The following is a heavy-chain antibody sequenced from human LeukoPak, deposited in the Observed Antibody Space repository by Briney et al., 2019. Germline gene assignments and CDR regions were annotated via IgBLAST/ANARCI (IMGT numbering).Heavy chain of an antibody. CDR3: ARTQRGYNYGYQYYYYGLDV. J-gene: IGHJ6*04. V-gene: IGHV4-59*01. CDR1: GGSITHYY. Sequence: PSETLSLTCSVSGGSITHYYWSWIRQPPGKGLEWIGYIYYSGSTNYNPSLKSRVTISVDTSKIRFSLTLSSVTAADTAVYYCARTQRGYNYGYQYYYYGLDVWGKGTTVTVSS. CDR2: IYYSGST. D-gene: IGHD5-18*01.